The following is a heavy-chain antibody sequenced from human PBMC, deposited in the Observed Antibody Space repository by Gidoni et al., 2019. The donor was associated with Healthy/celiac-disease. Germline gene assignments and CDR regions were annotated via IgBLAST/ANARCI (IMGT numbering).Heavy chain of an antibody. CDR1: GGTFSSYA. CDR3: ARVPPTPTVYDSSGYQFDY. CDR2: IIPIFGTA. Sequence: QVQLVQSGPEVKKPGSSVTVSCKASGGTFSSYAISWVRQAPGQGLEGRGGIIPIFGTANYAQKFQGRVTITADESTSTAYMELSSLRSEDTAVYYCARVPPTPTVYDSSGYQFDYWGQGTLVTVSS. J-gene: IGHJ4*02. D-gene: IGHD3-22*01. V-gene: IGHV1-69*01.